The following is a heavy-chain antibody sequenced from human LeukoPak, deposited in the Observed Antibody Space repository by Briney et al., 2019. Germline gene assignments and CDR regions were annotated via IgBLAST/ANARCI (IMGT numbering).Heavy chain of an antibody. D-gene: IGHD1-26*01. CDR1: GGSILTTNW. J-gene: IGHJ4*02. CDR3: TRESGAFSPFGF. V-gene: IGHV4-4*02. Sequence: SSETLSLTCAVSGGSILTTNWWSWVRQPPGKGLEWIGEVHLSGASNYNPSLKSRVNMSIDKSKNQLSLELTSVTAADTAIHYCTRESGAFSPFGFWGQGTLVTVSS. CDR2: VHLSGAS.